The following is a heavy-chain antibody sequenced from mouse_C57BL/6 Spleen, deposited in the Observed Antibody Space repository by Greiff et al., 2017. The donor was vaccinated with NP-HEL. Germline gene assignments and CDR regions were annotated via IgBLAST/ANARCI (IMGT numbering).Heavy chain of an antibody. J-gene: IGHJ2*01. D-gene: IGHD1-1*01. CDR2: LHPSDSDT. CDR3: AIWHYGPLFDY. CDR1: GYTFTSYW. Sequence: VQLQQPGAELVKPGASVKVSCKASGYTFTSYWMHWVKQRPGQGLEWIGRLHPSDSDTNYNQKFKGKATLTVDKSSSTAYMQLSSLTSEDSAVYYCAIWHYGPLFDYWGQGTTLTVSS. V-gene: IGHV1-74*01.